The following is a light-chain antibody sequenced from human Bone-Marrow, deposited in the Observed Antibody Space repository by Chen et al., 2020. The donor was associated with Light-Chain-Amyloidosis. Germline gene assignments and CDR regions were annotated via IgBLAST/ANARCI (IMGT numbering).Light chain of an antibody. Sequence: SDLTHPSSVSGSPGQSLPFPCTVTSSDIGGYDLISWYQRHPGKAPKLIIYEVNQRPSGVSYRFSGSKSGNTASLTISGLQAEDEADYFCCSYAITVNFFWVFGGGTKVTVL. CDR2: EVN. CDR3: CSYAITVNFFWV. J-gene: IGLJ3*02. V-gene: IGLV2-23*02. CDR1: SSDIGGYDL.